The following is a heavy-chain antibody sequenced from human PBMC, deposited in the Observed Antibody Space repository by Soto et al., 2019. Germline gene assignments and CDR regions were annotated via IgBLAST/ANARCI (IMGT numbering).Heavy chain of an antibody. CDR2: IYYSGST. CDR1: GGSISSYY. CDR3: ARGPPHFGLVPPDY. Sequence: QVQLQESGPGLVKPSETLSLTCTVSGGSISSYYWSWIRQPPGKGLEWIGYIYYSGSTNYNTSLKGRVTIAADTSKPQFSLTLRSVTAADTAVYYCARGPPHFGLVPPDYWGQGTLVTVSS. D-gene: IGHD3-9*01. J-gene: IGHJ4*02. V-gene: IGHV4-59*01.